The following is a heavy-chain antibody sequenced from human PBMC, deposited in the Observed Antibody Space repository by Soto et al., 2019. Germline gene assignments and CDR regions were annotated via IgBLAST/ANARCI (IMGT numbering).Heavy chain of an antibody. D-gene: IGHD1-1*01. J-gene: IGHJ4*02. Sequence: PGGSLRHSCAASGVTFSSYAMSWVRQAPGKGLEWVSAISGSGGSTYYADSVKGRFTISRDNSKNTLYLQMNSLRAEDTAVYYCATRPRSHLFDYWGQGTLVTVSS. CDR3: ATRPRSHLFDY. CDR1: GVTFSSYA. V-gene: IGHV3-23*01. CDR2: ISGSGGST.